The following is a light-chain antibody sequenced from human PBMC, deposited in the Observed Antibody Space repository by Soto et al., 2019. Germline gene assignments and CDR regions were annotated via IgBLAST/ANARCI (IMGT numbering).Light chain of an antibody. CDR2: GAS. J-gene: IGKJ1*01. V-gene: IGKV3-15*01. CDR1: QSVSSN. CDR3: QQYNNWPPWT. Sequence: EIVMTQSPATLSVSPGERATLSCRASQSVSSNLAWYQQKPGQAPRLLICGASTRATGIPARFSGSGSGTEFPRTISSLQSEDFAVYYCQQYNNWPPWTFGQGTKVEIK.